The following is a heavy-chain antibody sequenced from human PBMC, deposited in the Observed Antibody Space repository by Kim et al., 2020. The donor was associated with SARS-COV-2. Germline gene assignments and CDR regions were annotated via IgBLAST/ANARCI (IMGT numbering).Heavy chain of an antibody. CDR3: ARDFSSGGWNSGNFYGLAV. V-gene: IGHV3-53*01. CDR1: GFSVTNNY. Sequence: GGSLRLSCAASGFSVTNNYMTWVRQAPGKGLEWVSVIYSGGDTHYPDSVKGRFAISRDDFQNTVSLQMNGLRTDDTAVYYCARDFSSGGWNSGNFYGLAVWGQGTAVTVPS. D-gene: IGHD2-15*01. CDR2: IYSGGDT. J-gene: IGHJ6*02.